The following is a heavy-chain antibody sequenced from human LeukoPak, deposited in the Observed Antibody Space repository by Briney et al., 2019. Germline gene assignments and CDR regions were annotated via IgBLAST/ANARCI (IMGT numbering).Heavy chain of an antibody. V-gene: IGHV1-18*01. CDR2: ISAYNGNT. J-gene: IGHJ4*02. Sequence: ASVKVSCKASGYTFSNFDINWVRQAPGQGLEWMGWISAYNGNTNYAQKLQGRVTMTTDTSTSTAYMELRSLRSDDTAVYYCARDGWSDPGSAYGSGNFDYWGQGTLVTVSS. CDR3: ARDGWSDPGSAYGSGNFDY. D-gene: IGHD3-10*01. CDR1: GYTFSNFD.